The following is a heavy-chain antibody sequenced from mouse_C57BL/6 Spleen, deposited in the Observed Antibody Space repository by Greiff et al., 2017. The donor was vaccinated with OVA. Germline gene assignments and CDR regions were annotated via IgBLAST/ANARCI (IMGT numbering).Heavy chain of an antibody. CDR2: ISSGSSTI. D-gene: IGHD1-1*01. V-gene: IGHV5-17*01. CDR1: GFTFSDYG. J-gene: IGHJ4*01. CDR3: AGGGYYYGSRGYAMDY. Sequence: EVKLEESGGGLVKPGGSLKLSCAASGFTFSDYGMHWVRQAPEKGLEWVAYISSGSSTIYYADTVKGRFTISRDNAKNTLFLQMSSLRSEDTAMYYCAGGGYYYGSRGYAMDYWGQGTSVTVSS.